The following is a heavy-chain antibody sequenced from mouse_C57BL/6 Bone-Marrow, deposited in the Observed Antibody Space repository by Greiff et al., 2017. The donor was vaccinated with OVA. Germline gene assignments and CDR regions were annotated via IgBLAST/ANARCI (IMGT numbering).Heavy chain of an antibody. D-gene: IGHD2-10*01. Sequence: EVNVVESGGGLVQSGRSLRLSCATSGFTFSDFYMEWVRQAPGKGLEWIAASRNKANDYTTEYSASVKGRFIVSRDTSQSILYLQMNALRAEDTAIYYCANESPYYYWYFDVWGTGTTVTVSS. CDR2: SRNKANDYTT. V-gene: IGHV7-1*01. J-gene: IGHJ1*03. CDR1: GFTFSDFY. CDR3: ANESPYYYWYFDV.